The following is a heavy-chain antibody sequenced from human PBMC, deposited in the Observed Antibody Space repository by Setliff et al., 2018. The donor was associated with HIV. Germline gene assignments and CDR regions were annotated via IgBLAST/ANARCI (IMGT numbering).Heavy chain of an antibody. CDR1: GFTFGDYA. CDR2: IRSKSYSATT. J-gene: IGHJ5*02. CDR3: SRGGRPTDEYVWFDP. V-gene: IGHV3-49*04. Sequence: PGGSLRLSCTASGFTFGDYAMSWVRQAPGKGLEWVGFIRSKSYSATTEYAASVEGRFTISRDDSRGVAYLQMNSLKSEDTAVYYCSRGGRPTDEYVWFDPWGQGTQVTVSS. D-gene: IGHD2-15*01.